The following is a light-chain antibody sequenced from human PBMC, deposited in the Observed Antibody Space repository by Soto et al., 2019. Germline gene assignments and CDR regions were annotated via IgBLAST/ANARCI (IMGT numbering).Light chain of an antibody. Sequence: DMVMAQSPDSLAVSLGERATMNCKSSQSVLYSSNNKNYLAWYQQKPGQPPKLLIYWASTRESGVPDRFSGSGSGTDFTLTISSLQAEDVAVYYCQQYYSTPPLTFGGGTKVDIK. CDR2: WAS. CDR1: QSVLYSSNNKNY. J-gene: IGKJ4*01. CDR3: QQYYSTPPLT. V-gene: IGKV4-1*01.